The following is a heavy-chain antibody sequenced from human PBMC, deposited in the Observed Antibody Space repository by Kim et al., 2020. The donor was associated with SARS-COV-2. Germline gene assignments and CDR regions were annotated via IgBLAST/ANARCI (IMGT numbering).Heavy chain of an antibody. D-gene: IGHD3-10*01. CDR3: ARDVRVRMVRGVSWFDP. V-gene: IGHV1-18*01. Sequence: ASVKVSCKASGYTFTSYGISWVRQAPGQGLEWMGWISAYNGNTNYAQKLQGRVTMTTDTSTSTAYMELRSLRSDDTAVYYCARDVRVRMVRGVSWFDPWGQGTLVTVSS. CDR1: GYTFTSYG. CDR2: ISAYNGNT. J-gene: IGHJ5*02.